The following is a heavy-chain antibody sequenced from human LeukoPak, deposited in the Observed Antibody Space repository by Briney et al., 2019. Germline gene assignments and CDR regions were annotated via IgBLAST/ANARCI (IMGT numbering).Heavy chain of an antibody. CDR2: IYYSGST. CDR1: GGSISSYY. J-gene: IGHJ6*03. CDR3: ARATEGGYTYDYFYYYYMDV. D-gene: IGHD5-18*01. Sequence: SETLSLTCTVSGGSISSYYWSWLRQPPGKGLEWIGYIYYSGSTNYNPSLKSRVTISVDTSKNQFSLKLSSVTAADTAVYYCARATEGGYTYDYFYYYYMDVWGKGTTVTISS. V-gene: IGHV4-59*01.